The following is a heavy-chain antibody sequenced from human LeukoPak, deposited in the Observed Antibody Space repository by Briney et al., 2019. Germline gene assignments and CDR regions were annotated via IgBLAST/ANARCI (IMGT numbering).Heavy chain of an antibody. V-gene: IGHV1-2*02. Sequence: GASVKVSCRASGYTFTGYYMHWVRQAPGQGLEWMGWINPNNGGTNYAQKFQGRVTMTRDTSISTAYMELSRLRSDDTAVYYCASPNSLGDSSSWFSYYYYYGMDVWGQGTTVTVSS. CDR2: INPNNGGT. D-gene: IGHD6-13*01. J-gene: IGHJ6*02. CDR1: GYTFTGYY. CDR3: ASPNSLGDSSSWFSYYYYYGMDV.